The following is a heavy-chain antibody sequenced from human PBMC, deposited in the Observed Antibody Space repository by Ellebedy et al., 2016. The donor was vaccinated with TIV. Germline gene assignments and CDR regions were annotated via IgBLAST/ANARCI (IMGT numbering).Heavy chain of an antibody. V-gene: IGHV3-23*01. CDR3: AKMVSRYYESSGYYPDY. CDR1: GFIFSNYG. D-gene: IGHD3-22*01. CDR2: ISGSGVSA. Sequence: GESLKISCAVSGFIFSNYGMDWVRQAPGKGLEWVSAISGSGVSAYYSDSVKGRFIISRDNSKNTVYLQMNSLRVEDTAVYYCAKMVSRYYESSGYYPDYWGQGSLVTVSS. J-gene: IGHJ4*02.